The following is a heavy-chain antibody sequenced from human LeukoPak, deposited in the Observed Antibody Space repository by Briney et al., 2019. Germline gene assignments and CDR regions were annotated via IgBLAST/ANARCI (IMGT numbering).Heavy chain of an antibody. CDR2: IYHSGST. CDR3: VRSGPYWNYYGMDV. Sequence: SETLSLTCAVSGGSISSSNWWSWVRRPPGKGLEWIGEIYHSGSTNYNPSLKSRVTISVDTSKNHFSLNLSSVTAADTAVYYCVRSGPYWNYYGMDVWGQGTTVTVSS. CDR1: GGSISSSNW. V-gene: IGHV4-4*02. J-gene: IGHJ6*02. D-gene: IGHD2-8*02.